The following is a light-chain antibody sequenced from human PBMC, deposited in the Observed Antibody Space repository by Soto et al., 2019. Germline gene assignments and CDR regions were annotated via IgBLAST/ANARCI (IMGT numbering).Light chain of an antibody. Sequence: IVLRQSPATVSLSQRERATLSCSASQSVSSYLAWYQQKPGQAPRLLIYDASNRATGIPARFSGSGSGTDFTLTISSLEPEDFAVYYCQQRSNWPPLTFGGGTKV. CDR2: DAS. J-gene: IGKJ4*01. CDR3: QQRSNWPPLT. V-gene: IGKV3-11*01. CDR1: QSVSSY.